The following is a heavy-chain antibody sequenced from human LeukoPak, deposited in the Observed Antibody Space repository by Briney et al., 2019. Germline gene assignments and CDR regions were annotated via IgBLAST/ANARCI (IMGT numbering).Heavy chain of an antibody. Sequence: SETLSLTCAVYGGSFSGYYWSWIRQPPGKGLEWIGEINHSGSTNYNPSLKSRVTISVDTSKNQFSLNLSSVTAADTAVYYCARGYHDYGDHCYFDYWGQGTLVTVSS. D-gene: IGHD4-17*01. CDR1: GGSFSGYY. J-gene: IGHJ4*02. CDR2: INHSGST. V-gene: IGHV4-34*01. CDR3: ARGYHDYGDHCYFDY.